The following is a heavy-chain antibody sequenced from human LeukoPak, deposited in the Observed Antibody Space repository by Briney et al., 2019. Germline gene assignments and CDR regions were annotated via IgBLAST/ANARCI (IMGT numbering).Heavy chain of an antibody. CDR2: INHSGST. Sequence: SETLSLTCAVYGGSFSGYYWSWIRQPPGKGLEWIGEINHSGSTNYNPSLKSRVTISVDTSKNQFSLKLSSVTAADTAVYYCARGRSWYPIDYWGQGTLVTVSS. V-gene: IGHV4-34*01. J-gene: IGHJ4*02. CDR1: GGSFSGYY. CDR3: ARGRSWYPIDY. D-gene: IGHD6-13*01.